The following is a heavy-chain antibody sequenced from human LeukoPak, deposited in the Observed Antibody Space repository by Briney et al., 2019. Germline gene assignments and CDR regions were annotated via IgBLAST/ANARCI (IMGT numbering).Heavy chain of an antibody. CDR3: ATHMNQYYDSLTGYYPDAFDI. Sequence: LTLTCSVSGGSISSVGYYWSWIRQPPGKGLEWIGYSYHSWSTYDNPSLKSRVTISVDRSKTQFSLKLSSVTAADTAVYYCATHMNQYYDSLTGYYPDAFDIWGQGTMVTVSS. V-gene: IGHV4-30-2*01. CDR2: SYHSWST. D-gene: IGHD3-9*01. J-gene: IGHJ3*02. CDR1: GGSISSVGYY.